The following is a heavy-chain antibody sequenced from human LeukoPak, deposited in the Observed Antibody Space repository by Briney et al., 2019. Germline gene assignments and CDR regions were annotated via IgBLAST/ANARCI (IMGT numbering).Heavy chain of an antibody. Sequence: ASVKVSCKASGYTFTGYYMHWVRQAPGQGLEWMGWINPNSGGTNYAQKFQGRVTMTRDTSISTAYMELSRLRSDDTAVYYCARAPGQTYYDFWSGYYTGMGRFDPWGQGTLVTVSS. CDR1: GYTFTGYY. D-gene: IGHD3-3*01. CDR2: INPNSGGT. CDR3: ARAPGQTYYDFWSGYYTGMGRFDP. J-gene: IGHJ5*02. V-gene: IGHV1-2*02.